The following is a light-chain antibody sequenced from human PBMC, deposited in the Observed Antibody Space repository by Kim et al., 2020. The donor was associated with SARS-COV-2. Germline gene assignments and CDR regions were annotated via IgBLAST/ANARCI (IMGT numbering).Light chain of an antibody. J-gene: IGLJ3*02. CDR3: SSYTSSSSVV. CDR1: SSDVGGYNS. Sequence: QSALTQPVSVSGSPGQSITISCTGTSSDVGGYNSVTWYQQHPGKAPKLMIYDVSDRPSGVSARFSGSKSGNTASLTISGLQGEDEADYYCSSYTSSSSVVFGGGTQLPVL. CDR2: DVS. V-gene: IGLV2-14*03.